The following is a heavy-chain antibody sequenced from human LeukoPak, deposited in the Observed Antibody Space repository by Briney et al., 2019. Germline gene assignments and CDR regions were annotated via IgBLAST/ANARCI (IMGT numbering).Heavy chain of an antibody. V-gene: IGHV4-59*01. CDR2: IYYSGST. D-gene: IGHD1-26*01. Sequence: LRLSCAASGFTFSSYGMSWVRQAPGKGLEWIGYIYYSGSTNYNPSLKSRVTISVDTSKNQFSLKLSSVTAADTAVYYCAGYSSWGQGALVTVSS. CDR3: AGYSS. J-gene: IGHJ5*02. CDR1: GFTFSSYG.